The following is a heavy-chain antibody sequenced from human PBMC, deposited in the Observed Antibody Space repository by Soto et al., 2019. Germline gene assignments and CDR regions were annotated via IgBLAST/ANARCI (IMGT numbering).Heavy chain of an antibody. D-gene: IGHD4-4*01. V-gene: IGHV4-31*03. J-gene: IGHJ5*02. CDR3: ARGRRRNSKYGNWFDP. CDR2: IYYSGST. CDR1: GGSISSGGYY. Sequence: SETLSLTCTVSGGSISSGGYYWSWIRQHPGKGLEWIGYIYYSGSTYYNPSLKSRVTISVDTSKNQFSLKLSSVTAADTAVYYCARGRRRNSKYGNWFDPWGQGTLVTVSS.